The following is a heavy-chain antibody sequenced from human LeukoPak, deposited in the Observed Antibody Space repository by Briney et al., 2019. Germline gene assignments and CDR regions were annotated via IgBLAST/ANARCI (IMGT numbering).Heavy chain of an antibody. CDR1: GFTFDDFT. Sequence: GGSLRLSCAASGFTFDDFTMHWVRQPPGKGLEWVSLISWDGVNTYYSDSVKGRFRISRDNSKNSLYLQMNSLTTEDIAFYYCAKDGREGAFDVWGQGTLVTVSS. V-gene: IGHV3-43*01. J-gene: IGHJ3*01. CDR2: ISWDGVNT. D-gene: IGHD1-26*01. CDR3: AKDGREGAFDV.